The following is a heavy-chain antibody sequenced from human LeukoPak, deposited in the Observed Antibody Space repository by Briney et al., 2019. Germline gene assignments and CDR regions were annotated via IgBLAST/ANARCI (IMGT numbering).Heavy chain of an antibody. V-gene: IGHV4-34*01. Sequence: SETLSLTYAVYGGSFSGYYWSWIRPPPGKGLEWIGEINHSGSTNYNPSLKRRVTISVDTSKNHFSLKLSSVTAADTAVYYCARLPRGYSYGFYYYYGMDVWGQGTTVTVSS. CDR1: GGSFSGYY. D-gene: IGHD5-18*01. CDR3: ARLPRGYSYGFYYYYGMDV. CDR2: INHSGST. J-gene: IGHJ6*02.